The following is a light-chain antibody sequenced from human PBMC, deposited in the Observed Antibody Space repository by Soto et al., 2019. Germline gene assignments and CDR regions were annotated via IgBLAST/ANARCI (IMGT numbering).Light chain of an antibody. V-gene: IGKV3-20*01. J-gene: IGKJ2*01. CDR2: GAS. Sequence: EIVLTQSPGTLSLSPGQRATLSCRASQSISSTYLGWYQQKPGQAPRLLIYGASSRAAGIADRFSGSGSGTDFTLTINRLEPEDFAVYYCQHYDSPGYTFGQGTKLEIK. CDR3: QHYDSPGYT. CDR1: QSISSTY.